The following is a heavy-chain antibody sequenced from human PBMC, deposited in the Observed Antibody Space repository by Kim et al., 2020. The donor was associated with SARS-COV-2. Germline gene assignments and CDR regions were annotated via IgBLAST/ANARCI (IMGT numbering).Heavy chain of an antibody. J-gene: IGHJ4*02. D-gene: IGHD3-10*01. CDR3: AKDRRPMVRGVMGIDY. Sequence: SMNGRFTISSDNAKNSLYLKMNRLRAEDTALYYCAKDRRPMVRGVMGIDYWGQGTLVTVSS. V-gene: IGHV3-9*01.